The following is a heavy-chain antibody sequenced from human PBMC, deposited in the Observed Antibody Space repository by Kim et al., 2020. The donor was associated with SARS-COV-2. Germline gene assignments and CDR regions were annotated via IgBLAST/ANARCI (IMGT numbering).Heavy chain of an antibody. Sequence: SETLSLTCTVSGGSISSSSYYWGWIRQPPGKGLEWIGSIYYSGSTYYNPSLKSRVTISVDTSKNQFSLKLSSVTAADTAVYYCARLSYDYVWGSYRYHDAFDIWGQGTMVTVSS. CDR1: GGSISSSSYY. D-gene: IGHD3-16*02. CDR2: IYYSGST. V-gene: IGHV4-39*01. CDR3: ARLSYDYVWGSYRYHDAFDI. J-gene: IGHJ3*02.